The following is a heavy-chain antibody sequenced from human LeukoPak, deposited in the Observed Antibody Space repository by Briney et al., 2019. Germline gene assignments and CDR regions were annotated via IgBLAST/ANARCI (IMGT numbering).Heavy chain of an antibody. Sequence: SVKVSCKASGGTFSSYAISWVRQAPGQGLEWMGGVIPIFGTANYAQKFQGRVTITADESTSTAYMELSSLRSEDTAVYYCARGFSSSVYYYGMDVWGQGTTVTVSS. CDR2: VIPIFGTA. D-gene: IGHD6-6*01. V-gene: IGHV1-69*13. CDR1: GGTFSSYA. J-gene: IGHJ6*02. CDR3: ARGFSSSVYYYGMDV.